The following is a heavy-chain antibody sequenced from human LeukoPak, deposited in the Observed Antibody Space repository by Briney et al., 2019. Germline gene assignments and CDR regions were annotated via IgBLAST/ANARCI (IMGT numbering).Heavy chain of an antibody. CDR1: ELTFSSYP. J-gene: IGHJ4*02. V-gene: IGHV3-23*01. Sequence: GGSLRLSFEDSELTFSSYPMSWFGKPPGKGLEWVSYFSSSGGGTFYAGSVKGRFTISRDNSKNTLYLQMSSLRADDTAVYYCAKAVGHIDYWGQGTLVTVSS. CDR3: AKAVGHIDY. CDR2: FSSSGGGT.